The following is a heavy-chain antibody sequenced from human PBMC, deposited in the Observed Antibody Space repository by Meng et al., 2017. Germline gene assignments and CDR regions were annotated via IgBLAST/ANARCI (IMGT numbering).Heavy chain of an antibody. CDR2: ISAYNGNT. V-gene: IGHV1-18*01. J-gene: IGHJ4*02. CDR3: ARIGGYSYDYYFDY. D-gene: IGHD5-18*01. CDR1: GYTFTSYG. Sequence: ASVKVSCKASGYTFTSYGISWVRQAPGQGLEWMGWISAYNGNTNYAQKLQGRVTITTDESTSTAYMELSSLRSEDTAVYYCARIGGYSYDYYFDYWGQGTLVTVSS.